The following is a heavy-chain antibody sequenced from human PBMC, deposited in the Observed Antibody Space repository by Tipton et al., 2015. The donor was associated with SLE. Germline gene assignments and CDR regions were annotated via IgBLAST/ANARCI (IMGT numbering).Heavy chain of an antibody. CDR3: AGAWQGYCSGGTCYVLDY. CDR2: ISYSETT. V-gene: IGHV4-59*11. D-gene: IGHD2-15*01. Sequence: TLSLTCTVSGGSISSHYWSWIRQPPGKGLEWFGYISYSETTNYNPPPKSRVTISVDTSKNQFSLKLRSVTAADTAVYYCAGAWQGYCSGGTCYVLDYWGQGTLVTVSS. CDR1: GGSISSHY. J-gene: IGHJ4*02.